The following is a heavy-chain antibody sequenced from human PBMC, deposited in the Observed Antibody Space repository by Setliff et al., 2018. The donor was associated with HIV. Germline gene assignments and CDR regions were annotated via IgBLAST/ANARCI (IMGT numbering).Heavy chain of an antibody. J-gene: IGHJ6*03. CDR1: GASISSHY. CDR3: ARVPSSGWYGGHHYMDV. V-gene: IGHV4-59*11. Sequence: KPSETLSLTCTVSGASISSHYWTWIRQPPGKGLEWIGNIHYTGSTNYNPSLKSRVTISGDSSKKQFSLVLSSVTAADTAVYYCARVPSSGWYGGHHYMDVWGKGARSPSP. D-gene: IGHD6-19*01. CDR2: IHYTGST.